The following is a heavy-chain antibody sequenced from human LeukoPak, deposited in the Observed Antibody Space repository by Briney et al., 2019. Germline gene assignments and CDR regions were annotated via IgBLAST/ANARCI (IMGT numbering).Heavy chain of an antibody. J-gene: IGHJ6*03. V-gene: IGHV4-30-2*01. CDR1: GGSISSGGYS. Sequence: SETLSLTCAVSGGSISSGGYSWSWIRQPPGKGLEWIGYIYHSGSTYYNPSLKSRVTISVDRSKNQFSLKLSSVTAADTAVYYCARGLSCSSTSCSNPGGYYYYYYYMDVWGKGTTVTVSS. D-gene: IGHD2-2*01. CDR3: ARGLSCSSTSCSNPGGYYYYYYYMDV. CDR2: IYHSGST.